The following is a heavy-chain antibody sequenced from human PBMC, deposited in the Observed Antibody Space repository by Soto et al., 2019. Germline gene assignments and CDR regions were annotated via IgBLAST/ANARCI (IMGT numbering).Heavy chain of an antibody. J-gene: IGHJ4*02. CDR2: IIPILGIA. V-gene: IGHV1-69*08. Sequence: QVQLVQSGAEVKKPGSSVKVSCKASGGTFSSYTISWVRQAPGQGLEWMGRIIPILGIANYAQKFQGRVTITADKSTSTAYMELSSLRSEDTAVYYCVREMGSSWYRYYFDYWGQGTLVTVSS. CDR1: GGTFSSYT. D-gene: IGHD6-13*01. CDR3: VREMGSSWYRYYFDY.